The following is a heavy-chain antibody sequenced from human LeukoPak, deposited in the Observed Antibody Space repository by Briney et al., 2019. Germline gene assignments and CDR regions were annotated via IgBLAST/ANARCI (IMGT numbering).Heavy chain of an antibody. Sequence: GRSLRLSCAASGFTFSSYAMHWVRQAPGKGLEWVAVISYDGSNKYYADSVKGRFTISRDNSKNTLYLQMNSLRAEDTAVYYCARDFHPVLLWFGELLPDYWGQGTLVTVSS. CDR2: ISYDGSNK. D-gene: IGHD3-10*01. V-gene: IGHV3-30-3*01. CDR1: GFTFSSYA. CDR3: ARDFHPVLLWFGELLPDY. J-gene: IGHJ4*02.